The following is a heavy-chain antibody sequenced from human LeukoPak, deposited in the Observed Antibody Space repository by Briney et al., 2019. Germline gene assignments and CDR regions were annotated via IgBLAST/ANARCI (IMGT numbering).Heavy chain of an antibody. Sequence: GGSLRLSCAASGFTFDHYSMHWVRQAPGKGLEWVSLISWDGGSTYYADSVKGRFTISRDNSKNSLSLQMNSLRAEDTALYYCAEDGKNYFDYWGQGTLVTVSS. CDR2: ISWDGGST. J-gene: IGHJ4*02. V-gene: IGHV3-43*01. CDR3: AEDGKNYFDY. CDR1: GFTFDHYS.